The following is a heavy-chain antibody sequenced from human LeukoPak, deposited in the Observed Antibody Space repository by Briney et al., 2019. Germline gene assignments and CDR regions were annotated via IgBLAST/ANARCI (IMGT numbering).Heavy chain of an antibody. Sequence: PSETLSLTCTVSGYSISSGYYWGWIRQPPGKGLEWIGSIYHSGSTYYNPSLRSRVTISVDTSKNQFSLKLSSVTAADTAVYYYARVYYDFWSGYSGPYNWFDPWGQGTLVTVSS. CDR1: GYSISSGYY. J-gene: IGHJ5*02. CDR3: ARVYYDFWSGYSGPYNWFDP. V-gene: IGHV4-38-2*02. D-gene: IGHD3-3*01. CDR2: IYHSGST.